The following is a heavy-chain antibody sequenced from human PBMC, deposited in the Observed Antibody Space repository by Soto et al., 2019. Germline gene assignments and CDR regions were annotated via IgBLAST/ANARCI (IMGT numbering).Heavy chain of an antibody. CDR3: ARADPRDWYYFAY. CDR1: GFTFTSYT. J-gene: IGHJ4*02. V-gene: IGHV3-21*01. Sequence: EVQLVESGGGLVKPGGSLRLSCAASGFTFTSYTMNWVRQAPGKGLEWVSSITVSSSYKYYADSVKGRFTISRDNAKNSLFLQMTSLRAEDTAVYYCARADPRDWYYFAYWGQGTLVTVSS. D-gene: IGHD3-9*01. CDR2: ITVSSSYK.